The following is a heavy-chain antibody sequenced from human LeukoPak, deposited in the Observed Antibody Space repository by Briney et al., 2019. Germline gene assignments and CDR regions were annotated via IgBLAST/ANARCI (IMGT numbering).Heavy chain of an antibody. CDR2: ISSSSSLT. CDR1: GFTLSDYY. D-gene: IGHD3-22*01. J-gene: IGHJ3*02. CDR3: ARVGDSSGSDAFDI. V-gene: IGHV3-11*05. Sequence: KSGGSLTLFCGASGFTLSDYYMSWIRQAPGKGLEWVSYISSSSSLTNYADCVKGRFTISRDNAKNALYLNVHSLRAEDTAVYYCARVGDSSGSDAFDIWGQGTMVTVSS.